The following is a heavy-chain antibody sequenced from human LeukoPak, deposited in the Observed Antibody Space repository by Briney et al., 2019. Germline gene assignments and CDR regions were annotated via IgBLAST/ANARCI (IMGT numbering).Heavy chain of an antibody. V-gene: IGHV4-4*09. CDR2: IHTSGGT. J-gene: IGHJ6*03. CDR1: GGSISSSH. CDR3: ARGRSTVVTPNYYYYYCMDV. D-gene: IGHD4-23*01. Sequence: SETLSLTCTVSGGSISSSHWSWIRQPPGKGLEWIGNIHTSGGTNYSPSPKSRVTISLDTSRNQFSLKLSSVTAADTAVYYCARGRSTVVTPNYYYYYCMDVWGKGTTVTVSS.